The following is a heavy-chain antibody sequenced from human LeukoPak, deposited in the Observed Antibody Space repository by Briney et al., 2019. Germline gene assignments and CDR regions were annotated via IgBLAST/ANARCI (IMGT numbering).Heavy chain of an antibody. CDR1: VGSFSGYY. V-gene: IGHV4-34*01. CDR3: ARGRYFDL. Sequence: SETLSLTCAVHVGSFSGYYWSWIRRPPGKGLEWIGEINHSGSTNYNPSLKSRVTISVDTSKNQFSLKLNSVTAADTAVYYCARGRYFDLWGRGTLVTVSS. J-gene: IGHJ2*01. CDR2: INHSGST.